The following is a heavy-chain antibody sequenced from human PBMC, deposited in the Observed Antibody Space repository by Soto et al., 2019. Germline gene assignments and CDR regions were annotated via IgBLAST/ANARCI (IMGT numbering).Heavy chain of an antibody. Sequence: EVQLVESGGGLVQPGGSVRLSCAASGFTFSSYWMHWVRQAPGKGLMWVSRIHNDGSTTRYADSMKGRFTISRDNAKNTLYLQMSSLRVEDTAVYYCARDNWNSYWGQGTLATVSS. J-gene: IGHJ4*01. CDR3: ARDNWNSY. D-gene: IGHD1-7*01. V-gene: IGHV3-74*01. CDR1: GFTFSSYW. CDR2: IHNDGSTT.